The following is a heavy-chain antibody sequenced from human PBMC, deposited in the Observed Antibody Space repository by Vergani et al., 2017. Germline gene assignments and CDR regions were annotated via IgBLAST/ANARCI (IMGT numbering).Heavy chain of an antibody. Sequence: EVQLVESGGGLVQPGGSLRLSCAASGFTFSSYEMNWVRQAPGKGLEWVSYISSSGSTIYYADSVKGRFTISRDNAKNSLYLQMNSLRAEDTAVYYCARVGSYSFWYFDLWGRGTLVTVSS. J-gene: IGHJ2*01. V-gene: IGHV3-48*03. D-gene: IGHD2-15*01. CDR3: ARVGSYSFWYFDL. CDR1: GFTFSSYE. CDR2: ISSSGSTI.